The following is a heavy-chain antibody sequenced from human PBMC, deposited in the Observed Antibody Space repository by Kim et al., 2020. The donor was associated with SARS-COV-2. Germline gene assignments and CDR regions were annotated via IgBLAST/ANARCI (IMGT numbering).Heavy chain of an antibody. CDR3: GGETGYSSSWYRPVVDY. Sequence: GGSLRLSCAASGFTFSDYYMSWIRQAPGKGLEWVSYISSSSSYTYYASAEKGRIIISRANDKQSLFLQLTILSAEATVVYYSGGETGYSSSWYRPVVDY. CDR1: GFTFSDYY. D-gene: IGHD6-13*01. V-gene: IGHV3-11*06. J-gene: IGHJ4*01. CDR2: ISSSSSYT.